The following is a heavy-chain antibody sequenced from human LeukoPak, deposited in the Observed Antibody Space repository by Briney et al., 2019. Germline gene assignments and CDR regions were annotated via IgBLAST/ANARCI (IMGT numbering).Heavy chain of an antibody. V-gene: IGHV6-1*01. CDR2: TYYRSKWYN. J-gene: IGHJ5*02. CDR3: GRGLAAAGWFDP. Sequence: SQTLSLTCAISGDSVSSNSAAWNWIRQSPSRGLEWLGRTYYRSKWYNDYAVSVKSRITNNPDTPKNQFSLQLNSVTPEDTAVDYCGRGLAAAGWFDPWGQGTLVTVSS. CDR1: GDSVSSNSAA. D-gene: IGHD6-25*01.